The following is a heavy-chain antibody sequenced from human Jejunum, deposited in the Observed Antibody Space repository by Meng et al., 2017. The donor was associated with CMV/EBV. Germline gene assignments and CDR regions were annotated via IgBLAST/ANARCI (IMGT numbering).Heavy chain of an antibody. CDR2: ISSRGSTI. D-gene: IGHD3-22*01. CDR1: DDY. V-gene: IGHV3-11*01. Sequence: DDYMSCIREAHGKGLEWVSYISSRGSTIYYADSVKGRFTSSRDNAKNSLYLQMNSLRAEDRAVYYCARSKKTFNYDTSGPDAFDIWGQGTMVTVSS. J-gene: IGHJ3*02. CDR3: ARSKKTFNYDTSGPDAFDI.